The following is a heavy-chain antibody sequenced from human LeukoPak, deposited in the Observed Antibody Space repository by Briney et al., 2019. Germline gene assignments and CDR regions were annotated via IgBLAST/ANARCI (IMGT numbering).Heavy chain of an antibody. CDR2: INSDGSFT. V-gene: IGHV3-74*01. CDR3: AREFGSSRYFDD. D-gene: IGHD2-15*01. CDR1: GFTFSSYW. J-gene: IGHJ4*02. Sequence: AGGSLRLSCEASGFTFSSYWMHWVRQAPGKGLVWVSRINSDGSFTNYADSVKGRFTISRDNAKNTLYLQMNSLRAEDTAVYYCAREFGSSRYFDDWGQGIPVTVSS.